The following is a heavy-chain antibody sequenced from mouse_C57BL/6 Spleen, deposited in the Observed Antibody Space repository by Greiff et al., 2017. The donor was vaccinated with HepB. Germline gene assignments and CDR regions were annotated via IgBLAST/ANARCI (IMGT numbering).Heavy chain of an antibody. Sequence: QVQLQQPGAELVRPGSSVKLSCKASGYTFTSYWMHWVKQRPIQGLEWIGNIDPSDSETHYNQKFKDKATLTVDKSSSTAYMQLSSLTSEDSAVYYCARGGFTTVVAEGYWGQGTTLTVS. CDR3: ARGGFTTVVAEGY. CDR1: GYTFTSYW. D-gene: IGHD1-1*01. V-gene: IGHV1-52*01. J-gene: IGHJ2*01. CDR2: IDPSDSET.